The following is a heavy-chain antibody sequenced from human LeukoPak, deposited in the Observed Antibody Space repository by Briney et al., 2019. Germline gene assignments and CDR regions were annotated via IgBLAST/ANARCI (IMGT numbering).Heavy chain of an antibody. Sequence: SETLSLTRTVSGGSISSSSYYWGWIRQPPGKGLEWIGSIYYSGSTYYNPSLKSRVTISVDTSKNQFSLKLSSVTAADTAVYYCARDSTSYGDYPYWGQGTLVTVSS. CDR2: IYYSGST. V-gene: IGHV4-39*07. D-gene: IGHD4-17*01. CDR3: ARDSTSYGDYPY. CDR1: GGSISSSSYY. J-gene: IGHJ4*02.